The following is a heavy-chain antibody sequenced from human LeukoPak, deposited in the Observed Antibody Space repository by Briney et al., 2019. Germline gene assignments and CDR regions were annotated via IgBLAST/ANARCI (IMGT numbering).Heavy chain of an antibody. CDR1: GFSLSTNGMC. V-gene: IGHV2-70*17. Sequence: SGPALVKPTQTLTLTCTFSGFSLSTNGMCVSWIRQPPGKALEWLAPIDWDDDKFYSTSLKTRLTISKDTSKNLVVLTMTNMDPVDTATYYCARMDYGDYLFDFWGQGTLVTVSS. CDR3: ARMDYGDYLFDF. D-gene: IGHD4-17*01. J-gene: IGHJ4*02. CDR2: IDWDDDK.